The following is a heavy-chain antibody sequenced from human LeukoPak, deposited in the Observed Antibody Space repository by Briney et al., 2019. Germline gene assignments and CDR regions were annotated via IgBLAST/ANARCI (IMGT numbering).Heavy chain of an antibody. CDR1: GGSISTYS. CDR3: ARVRLVGYDILTGYYSFDY. CDR2: IYYSGNT. D-gene: IGHD3-9*01. Sequence: ETLSLTCTVSGGSISTYSWSWIRQPPGKGLEWIGYIYYSGNTNYNPSLKSRVTISVDTSKNQFSLKLSSVTAADTAVYYCARVRLVGYDILTGYYSFDYWGQGTLVTVSS. J-gene: IGHJ4*02. V-gene: IGHV4-59*01.